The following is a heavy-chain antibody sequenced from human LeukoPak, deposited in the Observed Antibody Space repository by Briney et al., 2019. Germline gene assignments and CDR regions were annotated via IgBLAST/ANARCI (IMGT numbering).Heavy chain of an antibody. V-gene: IGHV3-21*01. CDR3: AREEKGYYYDSSGPLNAFDI. D-gene: IGHD3-22*01. Sequence: PGGSLRLSCAASGFTFSSYSMTWVRQAPGKGLEWVSSFTSRSRSIYYADSVKGRFTISRDNAKESLYLQMNSLRAEDTAVYYCAREEKGYYYDSSGPLNAFDIWGQGTMVTVSS. CDR2: FTSRSRSI. CDR1: GFTFSSYS. J-gene: IGHJ3*02.